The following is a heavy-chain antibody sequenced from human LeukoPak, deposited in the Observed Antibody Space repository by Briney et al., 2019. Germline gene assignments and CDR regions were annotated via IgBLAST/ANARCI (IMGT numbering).Heavy chain of an antibody. D-gene: IGHD3-10*01. CDR3: AKWGAQAGIYRAVDC. CDR2: IYGDGSST. J-gene: IGHJ4*02. V-gene: IGHV3-23*01. CDR1: GITFRTYA. Sequence: PGGSLRLSCAVSGITFRTYAMSWVRQARGKGLEWVSSIYGDGSSTYYADSVKGRFTISRDNSKNTLSLQMNSLRVEDTAVYYCAKWGAQAGIYRAVDCWGRGTLVTVSS.